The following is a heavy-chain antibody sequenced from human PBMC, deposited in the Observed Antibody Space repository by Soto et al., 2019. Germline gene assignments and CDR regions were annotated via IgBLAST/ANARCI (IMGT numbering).Heavy chain of an antibody. CDR3: ARDGEIGYVWGSYRYTGFDY. D-gene: IGHD3-16*02. CDR1: GGSISSCY. V-gene: IGHV4-4*07. Sequence: KTSETLSLTCTVSGGSISSCYWSWIRQPAGKGLEWIGRIYTSGSTNYNPSLKSRVTMSVETSKTQFSLKLRSVTAADTAVYYCARDGEIGYVWGSYRYTGFDYWGQGTLVTVSS. J-gene: IGHJ4*02. CDR2: IYTSGST.